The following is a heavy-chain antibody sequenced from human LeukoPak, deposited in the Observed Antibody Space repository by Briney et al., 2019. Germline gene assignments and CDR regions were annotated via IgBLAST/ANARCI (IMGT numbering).Heavy chain of an antibody. Sequence: ASVKVSCKASGYTSTSYGISWVRQAPGQGLEWMGWISAYNGNTNYAQKLQGRVTMTTDTSTSTAYMELRSLRSDDTAVYYCARDEIQLWFGNAFDIWGQGTMVTVSS. J-gene: IGHJ3*02. D-gene: IGHD5-18*01. V-gene: IGHV1-18*01. CDR1: GYTSTSYG. CDR3: ARDEIQLWFGNAFDI. CDR2: ISAYNGNT.